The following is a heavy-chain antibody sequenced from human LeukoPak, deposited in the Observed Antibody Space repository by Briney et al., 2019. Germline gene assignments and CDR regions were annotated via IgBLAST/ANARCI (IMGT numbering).Heavy chain of an antibody. CDR1: GYTFTSYY. V-gene: IGHV1-46*01. CDR3: ARANENGWFWEFFSADYYYMDV. D-gene: IGHD3-10*01. Sequence: ASVKVSCKASGYTFTSYYMHWVRQAPGQGLEWMGIINPSGGSTSYAQKFQGRVTMTRDTSTSTVYMELSSLRSEDTAVYYCARANENGWFWEFFSADYYYMDVWGKGTTVTVSS. J-gene: IGHJ6*03. CDR2: INPSGGST.